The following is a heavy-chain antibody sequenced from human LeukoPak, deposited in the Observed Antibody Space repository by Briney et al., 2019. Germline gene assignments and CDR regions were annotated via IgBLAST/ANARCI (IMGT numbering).Heavy chain of an antibody. Sequence: GGSLRLSCAASGFTFSSNWMHWVRQAPGKGLVWVSRIKGDGSSTSYADSVEGRFTISRDNAKNTLFLQMNSLRAEDTAVYYCVRDGVGAPPFDYWGQGALVTVSS. V-gene: IGHV3-74*01. CDR3: VRDGVGAPPFDY. J-gene: IGHJ4*02. D-gene: IGHD1-26*01. CDR1: GFTFSSNW. CDR2: IKGDGSST.